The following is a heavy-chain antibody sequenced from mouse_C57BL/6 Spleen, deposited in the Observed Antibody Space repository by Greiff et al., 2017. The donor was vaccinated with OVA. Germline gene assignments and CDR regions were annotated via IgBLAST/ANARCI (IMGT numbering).Heavy chain of an antibody. Sequence: EVKLVESAGGLVQPGRSMKLSCTASGFTFSDYYMAWVRQVPEKGLEWVANINYDGSSTYYLDSLKSRFIISRDNAKNILYLQMSSLKSEDTATYYCAREGAYGNFLAYWGQGTLVTVSA. CDR3: AREGAYGNFLAY. V-gene: IGHV5-16*01. CDR2: INYDGSST. J-gene: IGHJ3*01. CDR1: GFTFSDYY. D-gene: IGHD2-1*01.